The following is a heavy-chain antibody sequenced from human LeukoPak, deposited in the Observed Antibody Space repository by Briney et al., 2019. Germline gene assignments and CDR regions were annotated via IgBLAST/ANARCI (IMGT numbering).Heavy chain of an antibody. Sequence: GASVKVSCKASGYTFTSYDINWVRQATGQGLEWMGWMNPNSGNTGYAQKFQGRVTMTRNTSISTAYMELSSLRSEDTAVYYCARGRRMVRGVIISGNWFDPWGQGTLVTVSS. CDR2: MNPNSGNT. D-gene: IGHD3-10*01. CDR1: GYTFTSYD. V-gene: IGHV1-8*01. J-gene: IGHJ5*02. CDR3: ARGRRMVRGVIISGNWFDP.